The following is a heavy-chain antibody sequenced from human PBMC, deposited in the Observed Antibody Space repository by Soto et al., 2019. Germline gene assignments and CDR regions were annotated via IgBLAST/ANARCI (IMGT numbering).Heavy chain of an antibody. D-gene: IGHD3-3*01. CDR2: ISYDGSNK. CDR3: AKDDSRLDDAFDI. J-gene: IGHJ3*02. V-gene: IGHV3-30*18. CDR1: GFTFSSYG. Sequence: GGSLRLSCAASGFTFSSYGMHWVRQAPGKGLEWVAVISYDGSNKYYADSVKGRFTISRDNSKNTLYLQMNSLRAEDTAVYYCAKDDSRLDDAFDIWGQGTMVTVSS.